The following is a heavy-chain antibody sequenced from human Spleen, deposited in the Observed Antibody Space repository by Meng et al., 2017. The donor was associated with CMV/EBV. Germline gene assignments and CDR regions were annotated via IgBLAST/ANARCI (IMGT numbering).Heavy chain of an antibody. D-gene: IGHD3-3*01. Sequence: SVKVSCKASGGTFSSYTISWVRQAPGQGLEWMGRIIPILGIANYAQKFQGRVTITADKSTSTAYMELSSLRSEDTAVYYCARDRGTIFSGYYYYGMDVWGQGTTVTVSS. CDR2: IIPILGIA. J-gene: IGHJ6*02. CDR1: GGTFSSYT. V-gene: IGHV1-69*04. CDR3: ARDRGTIFSGYYYYGMDV.